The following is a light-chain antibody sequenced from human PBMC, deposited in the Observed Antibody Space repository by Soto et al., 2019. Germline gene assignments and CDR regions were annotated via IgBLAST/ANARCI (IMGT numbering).Light chain of an antibody. CDR3: QQYGSSPIT. CDR1: QSISRY. J-gene: IGKJ5*01. Sequence: IVLTQSPGTLSLSPGERTTLSCRASQSISRYLAWYQQKPGQGPRLLIYGASSRATGTPDRFSGSGSGTDFTLTISRLEPEDFAVYYCQQYGSSPITFGQGTRLEI. V-gene: IGKV3-20*01. CDR2: GAS.